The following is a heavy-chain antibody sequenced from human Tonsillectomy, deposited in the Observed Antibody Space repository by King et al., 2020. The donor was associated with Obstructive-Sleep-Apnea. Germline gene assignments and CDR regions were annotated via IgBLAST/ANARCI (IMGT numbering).Heavy chain of an antibody. CDR2: IYYSGST. Sequence: QLQESGPGLVKPSETLSLTCSVSGGSISSSGYYWGWIRHPPGKGLEWIGSIYYSGSTYYNPSLKSRVTISVDTSKNQFSLKLSSVTAADTAFYYCARDQATVDFDYWGQGTLVTVSS. J-gene: IGHJ4*02. CDR1: GGSISSSGYY. CDR3: ARDQATVDFDY. V-gene: IGHV4-39*07. D-gene: IGHD4-11*01.